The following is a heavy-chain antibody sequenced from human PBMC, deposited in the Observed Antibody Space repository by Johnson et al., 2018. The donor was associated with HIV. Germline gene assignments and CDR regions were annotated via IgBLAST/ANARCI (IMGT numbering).Heavy chain of an antibody. J-gene: IGHJ3*02. CDR3: AKDTAMVRSSAAFDI. CDR2: ISYDGSQN. CDR1: VFTFSTYA. V-gene: IGHV3-30*18. Sequence: QVQLVESGGGVVQPGRSLRLSCAASVFTFSTYAMHWVRQVPGKGLEWVAVISYDGSQNLYVDSVKGRFTISRDNSENTLYLQMNSLRPEDTAVYYCAKDTAMVRSSAAFDIWGQGTMVTVSS. D-gene: IGHD5-18*01.